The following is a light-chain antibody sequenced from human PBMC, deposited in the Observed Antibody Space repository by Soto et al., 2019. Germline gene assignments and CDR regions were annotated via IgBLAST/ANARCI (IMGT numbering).Light chain of an antibody. CDR3: SSFSVASPL. CDR2: DVS. J-gene: IGLJ1*01. Sequence: QSVLAQPASMSGSRGQSVTISCAGTSNDIGGYNYVSWYQHHPGTAPKLIIYDVSSRPSGVSHRFSGSKSGNTASLTISGLQAEDEADYYCSSFSVASPLFGNGTKVTAL. CDR1: SNDIGGYNY. V-gene: IGLV2-14*01.